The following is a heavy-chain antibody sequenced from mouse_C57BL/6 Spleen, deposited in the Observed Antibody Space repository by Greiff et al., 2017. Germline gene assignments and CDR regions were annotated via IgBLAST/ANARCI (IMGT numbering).Heavy chain of an antibody. V-gene: IGHV1-50*01. Sequence: QVQLQQPGAELVKPGASVKLSCKASGYTFTSYWMQWVKQRPGQGLEWIGEIDPSDSYTNYNQKFKGKATLTVDTSSSTAYMQLSSLTSEDSAVYYCARWGLTTAVGSYYAMDDWGQGTSVTVSS. J-gene: IGHJ4*01. CDR3: ARWGLTTAVGSYYAMDD. CDR1: GYTFTSYW. CDR2: IDPSDSYT. D-gene: IGHD1-1*01.